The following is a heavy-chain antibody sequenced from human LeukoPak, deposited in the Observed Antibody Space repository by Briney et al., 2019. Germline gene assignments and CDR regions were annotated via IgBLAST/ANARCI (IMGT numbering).Heavy chain of an antibody. CDR3: ARQHDSYYYYYIDV. J-gene: IGHJ6*03. V-gene: IGHV4-34*01. Sequence: PSETLSLTCTVSGGSISSYYWSWIRQPPGKGLEWIGEINHSGSTNYNPSLKSRVTISVDTSKNQFSLKLSSVTAADTAVYYCARQHDSYYYYYIDVWGSGTTVTVSS. CDR1: GGSISSYY. CDR2: INHSGST.